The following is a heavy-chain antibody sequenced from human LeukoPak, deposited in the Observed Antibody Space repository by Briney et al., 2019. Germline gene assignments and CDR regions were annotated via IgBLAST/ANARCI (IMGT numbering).Heavy chain of an antibody. CDR3: ARDRGAVAGTWNYFDY. CDR1: GFTFSNAW. Sequence: GGSLRLSCAASGFTFSNAWMSWVRQAPGKGLEWVSVIYSGGSTYYADSVKGRFTISRDNSKNTLYLQMNSLRAEDTAVYYCARDRGAVAGTWNYFDYWGQGTLVTVSS. V-gene: IGHV3-66*01. CDR2: IYSGGST. D-gene: IGHD6-19*01. J-gene: IGHJ4*02.